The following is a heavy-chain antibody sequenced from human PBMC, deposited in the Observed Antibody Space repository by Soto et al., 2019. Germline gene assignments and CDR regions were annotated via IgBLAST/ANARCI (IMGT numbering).Heavy chain of an antibody. V-gene: IGHV4-34*01. J-gene: IGHJ4*02. Sequence: SETLSLTCAVYGGSFSGYYWSWIRQPPGKGLEWIGEINHSGSTNYNPSLKSRVTISVDTSKNQFSLKLSSVTAADTAVYYCARGRFTAAGKGRTYFDYWGQGTLVTVSS. D-gene: IGHD6-13*01. CDR1: GGSFSGYY. CDR3: ARGRFTAAGKGRTYFDY. CDR2: INHSGST.